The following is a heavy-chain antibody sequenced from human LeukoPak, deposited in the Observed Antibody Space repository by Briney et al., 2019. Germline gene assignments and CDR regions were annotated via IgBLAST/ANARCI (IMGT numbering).Heavy chain of an antibody. Sequence: GRSLRLSCAASGFTFSSYGMHWVRQAPGKGLEWVAVIWYDGSNKYYADSVEGRFTISRDNSKNTLYLQMNSLRAEDTAVYYCARDRRAVAVYDAFDIWGQGTMVTVSS. CDR2: IWYDGSNK. J-gene: IGHJ3*02. D-gene: IGHD6-19*01. CDR1: GFTFSSYG. V-gene: IGHV3-33*01. CDR3: ARDRRAVAVYDAFDI.